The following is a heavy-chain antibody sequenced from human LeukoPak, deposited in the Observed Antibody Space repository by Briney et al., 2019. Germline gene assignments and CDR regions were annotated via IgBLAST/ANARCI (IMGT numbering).Heavy chain of an antibody. V-gene: IGHV1-46*01. CDR1: GYSFTSYG. J-gene: IGHJ4*02. Sequence: ASVKVSCKASGYSFTSYGINWVRQAPGQGLEWMGLINPVGGSTIYPHKFQGRVTMTRDTSASTVYMELNSLRSDDTAVYFCARAIKIVATITGLGPDYWGQGTLVTVSS. D-gene: IGHD5-12*01. CDR2: INPVGGST. CDR3: ARAIKIVATITGLGPDY.